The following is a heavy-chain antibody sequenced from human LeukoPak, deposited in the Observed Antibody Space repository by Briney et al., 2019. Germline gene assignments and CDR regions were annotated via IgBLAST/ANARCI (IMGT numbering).Heavy chain of an antibody. J-gene: IGHJ4*02. CDR3: ARTPPPTIVGAHYFDY. CDR2: ISTYNGNT. CDR1: NYTFTNYG. D-gene: IGHD1-26*01. V-gene: IGHV1-18*01. Sequence: GASVKVSFKASNYTFTNYGISWVRQAPGQGLELMGWISTYNGNTNYAQKLQDRVTMTTDTSTSTAYMELRSLRSDDTAVYYCARTPPPTIVGAHYFDYWGQGTLVTVSS.